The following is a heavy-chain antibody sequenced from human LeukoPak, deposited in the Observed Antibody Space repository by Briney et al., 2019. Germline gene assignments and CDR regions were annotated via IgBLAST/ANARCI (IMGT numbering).Heavy chain of an antibody. J-gene: IGHJ6*03. D-gene: IGHD3-3*01. CDR1: GFTFSSYG. CDR3: ARSDGLEWLLPYYYYYMDV. CDR2: IRYDGSNK. V-gene: IGHV3-30*02. Sequence: GGSLRLSCAASGFTFSSYGMHWVRQAPGKGLEWVAFIRYDGSNKYYADSVKGRFTISRDNSKNTLYLQMGSLRAEDMAVYYCARSDGLEWLLPYYYYYMDVWGKGTTVTVSS.